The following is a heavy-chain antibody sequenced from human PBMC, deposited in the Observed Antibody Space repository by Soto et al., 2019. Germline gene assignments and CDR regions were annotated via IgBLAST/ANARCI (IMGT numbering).Heavy chain of an antibody. CDR3: AQSLWRGYKAWSDP. CDR1: GFSITTSGVG. D-gene: IGHD3-3*01. Sequence: QITLKESGPTRVKPTQTLTLTCTFSGFSITTSGVGVGWIRQPPGKALEWLALIYWDDDKRYSPSLQTRLTITQDTSKHQLVLTMTNRDPLDTATYDCAQSLWRGYKAWSDPWGQGTLVTVSS. CDR2: IYWDDDK. V-gene: IGHV2-5*02. J-gene: IGHJ5*02.